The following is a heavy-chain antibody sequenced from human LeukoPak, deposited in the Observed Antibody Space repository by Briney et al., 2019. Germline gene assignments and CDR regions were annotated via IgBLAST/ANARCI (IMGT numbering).Heavy chain of an antibody. V-gene: IGHV3-33*08. Sequence: PGGSLRLSCAASGFTFSTYTMNWVRQAPGKGLEWVAVIWYDGSNKYYADSVKGRFTISRDNSKNTLYLQMNSLRAEDTAVYYCARDSYYDSSGYYYPLGFFDYWGQGTLVTVSS. D-gene: IGHD3-22*01. CDR2: IWYDGSNK. CDR3: ARDSYYDSSGYYYPLGFFDY. J-gene: IGHJ4*02. CDR1: GFTFSTYT.